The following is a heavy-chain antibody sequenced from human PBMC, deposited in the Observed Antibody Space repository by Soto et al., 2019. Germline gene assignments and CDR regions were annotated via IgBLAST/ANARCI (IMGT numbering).Heavy chain of an antibody. CDR3: ARSRANYYDSSGYYYSTFDY. Sequence: SVKVSCKASRVTFSSYAISWVRQAPGQGLEWMGGIIPIFGTANYAQKFQGRVTITADESTSTAYMELSSLRSEDTAVYYCARSRANYYDSSGYYYSTFDYWGQGTLVIVSS. J-gene: IGHJ4*02. V-gene: IGHV1-69*13. CDR2: IIPIFGTA. D-gene: IGHD3-22*01. CDR1: RVTFSSYA.